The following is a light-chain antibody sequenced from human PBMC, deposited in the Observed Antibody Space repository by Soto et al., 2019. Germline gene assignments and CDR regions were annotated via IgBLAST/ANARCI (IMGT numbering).Light chain of an antibody. Sequence: SYELTQPPSLSVSPGQTASITCSGDNLATNYVFWYQQKAGKSPVVVIYQDDKRPSGIPERFSGSNSGNTATLTITGTQAMDEADYYCQAWVTSVVFGGGTKLTVL. CDR1: NLATNY. J-gene: IGLJ2*01. CDR3: QAWVTSVV. CDR2: QDD. V-gene: IGLV3-1*01.